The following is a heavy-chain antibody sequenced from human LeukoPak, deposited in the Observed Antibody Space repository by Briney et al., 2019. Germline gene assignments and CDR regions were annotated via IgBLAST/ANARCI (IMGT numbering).Heavy chain of an antibody. CDR1: GGSISSSSYY. D-gene: IGHD5-18*01. CDR2: IYYSGST. V-gene: IGHV4-39*01. J-gene: IGHJ6*03. Sequence: KASETLPLTCTVSGGSISSSSYYWGWIRQPPGKGLEWIGSIYYSGSTYYNPSLKSRVTISVDTSKNQFSLKLSSVTAADTAVYYCARTRGYSYGYPTYYYYYYMDVWGKGTTVTVSS. CDR3: ARTRGYSYGYPTYYYYYYMDV.